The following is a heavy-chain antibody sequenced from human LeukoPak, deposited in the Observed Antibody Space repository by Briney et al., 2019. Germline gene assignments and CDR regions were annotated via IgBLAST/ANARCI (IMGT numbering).Heavy chain of an antibody. CDR3: ARVASGLMSVDY. CDR2: IIPIFGTA. J-gene: IGHJ4*02. V-gene: IGHV1-69*13. CDR1: GGTFSSYA. D-gene: IGHD2-8*01. Sequence: SVKVSCKASGGTFSSYATSWVRQAPGQGLEWMGGIIPIFGTANYAQKFQGRVTITADESTSTAYMELSSLRSEDTAVYYCARVASGLMSVDYWGQGTLVTVSS.